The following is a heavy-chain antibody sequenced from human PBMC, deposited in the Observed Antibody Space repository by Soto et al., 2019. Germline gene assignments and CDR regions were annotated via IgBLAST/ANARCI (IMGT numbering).Heavy chain of an antibody. J-gene: IGHJ4*02. CDR3: AIRYGDYSY. D-gene: IGHD4-17*01. V-gene: IGHV3-64*01. Sequence: EVQLVESGGGLVQPGGSLRLSCAASGFTFSSYAMHWVRQAPGKGLEYVSAISSNGGSTYYANSVKGRFTISRDNSKNTLYLQMGSLRAEDMAVYYCAIRYGDYSYWGQGTLVTVSS. CDR1: GFTFSSYA. CDR2: ISSNGGST.